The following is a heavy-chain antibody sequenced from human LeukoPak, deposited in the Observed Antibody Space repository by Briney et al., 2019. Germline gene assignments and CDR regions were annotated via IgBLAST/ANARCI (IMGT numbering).Heavy chain of an antibody. D-gene: IGHD3-10*01. CDR3: VRDRGWYHFDL. Sequence: PGWSLRLSCAASGFTFSSYWMTWIRQAPGKGLEWVAHIKEDATESRSVDSVKGRFTISRGNTKNSLFLQLNSLRAEDTAVYYCVRDRGWYHFDLWGQGTLVTVSS. J-gene: IGHJ4*02. CDR2: IKEDATES. V-gene: IGHV3-7*01. CDR1: GFTFSSYW.